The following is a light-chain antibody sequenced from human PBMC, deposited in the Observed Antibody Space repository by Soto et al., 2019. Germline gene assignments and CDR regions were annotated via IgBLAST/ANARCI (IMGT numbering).Light chain of an antibody. J-gene: IGLJ2*01. Sequence: QSALTQPASVSGSPGQSITISCTGTSSDVGSYNLVSWYQQHPGKAPKLMIYEGSKRPSGVSDRFSGSKSANTASLTISGLHAEDEADYYCCSYAGSSTPVVFGGGTKLTVL. V-gene: IGLV2-23*01. CDR2: EGS. CDR3: CSYAGSSTPVV. CDR1: SSDVGSYNL.